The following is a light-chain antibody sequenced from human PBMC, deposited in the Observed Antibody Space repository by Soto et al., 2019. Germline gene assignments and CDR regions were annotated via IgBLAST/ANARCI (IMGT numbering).Light chain of an antibody. CDR3: QQHNGYSERM. V-gene: IGKV1-5*01. Sequence: DIQMTQSPSSLSASVGERGTITCRASQGINNFLAWYQQKPGKAPKLLIYGASSLASGVPSRFSGSGSGTEFTLTISSLQTDDFATYYCQQHNGYSERMFGQGTKVDIK. CDR1: QGINNF. CDR2: GAS. J-gene: IGKJ1*01.